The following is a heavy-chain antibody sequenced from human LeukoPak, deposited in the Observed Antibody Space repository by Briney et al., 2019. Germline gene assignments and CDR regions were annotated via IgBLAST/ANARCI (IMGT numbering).Heavy chain of an antibody. J-gene: IGHJ6*03. D-gene: IGHD3-10*01. CDR3: AFGSGRDGYMDV. CDR1: GFTFSSYW. V-gene: IGHV3-74*03. Sequence: GGSLRLSCAASGFTFSSYWMHWVRQAPGKGLVWVSRINTDGSDTTYADSVKGRFTISRDNAKNTLYLQMNSLRAEDTAVYYCAFGSGRDGYMDVWGKGTTVTVSS. CDR2: INTDGSDT.